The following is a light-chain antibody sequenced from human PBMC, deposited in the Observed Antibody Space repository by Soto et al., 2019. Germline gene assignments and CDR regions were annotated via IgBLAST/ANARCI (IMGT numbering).Light chain of an antibody. CDR2: VAS. CDR1: QDITNH. J-gene: IGKJ1*01. V-gene: IGKV1-33*01. Sequence: DIQMTQSPSSLSASVGDRVTITCPASQDITNHLHWYQQKPGKAPKILIYVASNLETGAPSRFSGSGFGTDFTFIINNLQPEDFATYFCQHCHILPWTFGQGTKVEIK. CDR3: QHCHILPWT.